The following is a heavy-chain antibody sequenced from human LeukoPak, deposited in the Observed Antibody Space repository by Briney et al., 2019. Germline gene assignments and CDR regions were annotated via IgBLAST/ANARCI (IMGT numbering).Heavy chain of an antibody. J-gene: IGHJ4*02. CDR2: MNPNSGNT. D-gene: IGHD4-23*01. CDR3: ARGHTDYGGQN. Sequence: GASVKVSCKASGYTFTGYYMHWVRQAPGQGLEWMGWMNPNSGNTGYAQKFQGRVTMTRNTSISTAYMELSSLRSEDTAVYYCARGHTDYGGQNWGQGTLVTVSS. V-gene: IGHV1-8*02. CDR1: GYTFTGYY.